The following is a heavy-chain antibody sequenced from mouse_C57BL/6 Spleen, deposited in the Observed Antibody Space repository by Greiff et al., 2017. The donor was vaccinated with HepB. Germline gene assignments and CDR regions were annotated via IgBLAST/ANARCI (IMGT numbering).Heavy chain of an antibody. Sequence: QVQLKESGAELARPGASVKLSCKASGYTFTSYGISWVKQRTGQGLEWIGEIYPRSGNTYYNEKFKGKATLTADKSSSTAYMELRSLTSEDSAVYFCARRRYFSNGDYFDYWGQGTTLTVSS. D-gene: IGHD2-5*01. J-gene: IGHJ2*01. V-gene: IGHV1-81*01. CDR2: IYPRSGNT. CDR3: ARRRYFSNGDYFDY. CDR1: GYTFTSYG.